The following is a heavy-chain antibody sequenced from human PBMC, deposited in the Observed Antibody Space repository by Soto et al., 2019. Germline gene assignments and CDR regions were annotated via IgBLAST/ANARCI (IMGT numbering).Heavy chain of an antibody. D-gene: IGHD3-3*01. J-gene: IGHJ5*02. CDR1: VFTFTTSG. Sequence: SVKGSCQASVFTFTTSGIHWVRQARGQGLEGMGWIVVGSGNTKYNQKFQERVTLTRDMATDTAYMDLRSLTSADTAIYYCAAVVPPSGILERLGLDPWGQGALVTVSS. CDR3: AAVVPPSGILERLGLDP. V-gene: IGHV1-58*02. CDR2: IVVGSGNT.